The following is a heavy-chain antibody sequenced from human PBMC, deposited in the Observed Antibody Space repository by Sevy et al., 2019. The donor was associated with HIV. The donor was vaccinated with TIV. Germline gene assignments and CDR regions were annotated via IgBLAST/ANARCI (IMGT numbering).Heavy chain of an antibody. D-gene: IGHD1-26*01. Sequence: SETLSLTCTVSGGSISSYYWSWIRQPPGKGLEWIGYIYYSGSTNYNPSLKSRVTISVDTSKNQFSLKLSSVTAADTAVYYCARVVVGATMDAEYFQHWGQCTLVTDSS. CDR1: GGSISSYY. V-gene: IGHV4-59*01. CDR3: ARVVVGATMDAEYFQH. J-gene: IGHJ1*01. CDR2: IYYSGST.